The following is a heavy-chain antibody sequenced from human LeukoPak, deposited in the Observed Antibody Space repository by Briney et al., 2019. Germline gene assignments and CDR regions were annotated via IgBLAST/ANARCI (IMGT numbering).Heavy chain of an antibody. Sequence: GESLKISCRASGYSFNSYRIGWVRQMPGKGLEWMGIIYPGDSDTRYGPSFQGHVTISADKSINTAYLQWSRLKASDTAMYYCARQDRTYDFYYYMDVWGSGTTVTVSS. CDR3: ARQDRTYDFYYYMDV. V-gene: IGHV5-51*01. J-gene: IGHJ6*03. CDR2: IYPGDSDT. CDR1: GYSFNSYR.